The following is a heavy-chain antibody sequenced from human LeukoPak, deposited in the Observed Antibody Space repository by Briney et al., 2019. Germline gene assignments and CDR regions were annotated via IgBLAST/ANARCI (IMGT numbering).Heavy chain of an antibody. CDR2: ISGSGGST. CDR3: AKDASYDFWSGYYWFDP. Sequence: PGGSLRLSCAASGFTFSSYAMSWVRQAPGKGLEWVSAISGSGGSTYYADSVKGRFTISRDSSKNTLYLQMNSLRAEDTAVYYCAKDASYDFWSGYYWFDPWGQGTLVTVSS. J-gene: IGHJ5*02. V-gene: IGHV3-23*01. CDR1: GFTFSSYA. D-gene: IGHD3-3*01.